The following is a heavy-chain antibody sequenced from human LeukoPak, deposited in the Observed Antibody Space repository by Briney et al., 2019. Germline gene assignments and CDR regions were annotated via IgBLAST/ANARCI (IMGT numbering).Heavy chain of an antibody. D-gene: IGHD4/OR15-4a*01. V-gene: IGHV4-59*01. CDR1: GASISDYY. CDR2: IYYSGST. J-gene: IGHJ2*01. CDR3: ARDHGAKGDWYFGL. Sequence: SETLSLTCTVSGASISDYYWSCIRQPPGKGLEWIAFIYYSGSTSYNPSLKSRVTISMDTSQNPFSLNLRLSSVTAADTAIYYCARDHGAKGDWYFGLWGRGTLVTVSS.